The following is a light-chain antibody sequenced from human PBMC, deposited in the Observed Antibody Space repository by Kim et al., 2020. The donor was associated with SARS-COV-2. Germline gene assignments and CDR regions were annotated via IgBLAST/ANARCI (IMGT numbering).Light chain of an antibody. Sequence: SVSPVERASISFSGDTLGFTYACWYQQKPGQSPVLVIYQDSKRPSGIPERFSGSNSGNTATLTISGAQTMDEADYYCQAWDSSTEVFGTGTKVTV. CDR1: TLGFTY. J-gene: IGLJ1*01. V-gene: IGLV3-1*01. CDR3: QAWDSSTEV. CDR2: QDS.